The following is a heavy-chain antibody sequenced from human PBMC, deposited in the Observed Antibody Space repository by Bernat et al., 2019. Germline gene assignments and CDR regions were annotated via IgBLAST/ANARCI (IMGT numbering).Heavy chain of an antibody. CDR1: GFTFSGSA. J-gene: IGHJ4*02. CDR3: TRHEATRDY. CDR2: IRSKANSYAT. Sequence: EVQLVESGGGLVQPGGSLKLSCAASGFTFSGSAMHWVRQASGKGLEWVGRIRSKANSYATALAASVKGRCTISRDDSKNTAYLQMNSLKTEDTAVYYCTRHEATRDYWGQGTLVTVSS. V-gene: IGHV3-73*02.